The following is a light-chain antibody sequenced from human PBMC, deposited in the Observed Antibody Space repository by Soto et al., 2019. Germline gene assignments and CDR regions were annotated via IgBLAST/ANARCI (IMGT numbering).Light chain of an antibody. CDR3: QHYSSSPLSLT. CDR2: GAS. V-gene: IGKV3-20*01. CDR1: QSINIKY. Sequence: IVLTQSPGTLSLSPEDRATLSCRASQSINIKYLAWYQQKPGQAPRLLIYGASSRATGIPDRFSGSGSGTDLNLTISRLEPEDFAVYYCQHYSSSPLSLTFGQGTKVEL. J-gene: IGKJ1*01.